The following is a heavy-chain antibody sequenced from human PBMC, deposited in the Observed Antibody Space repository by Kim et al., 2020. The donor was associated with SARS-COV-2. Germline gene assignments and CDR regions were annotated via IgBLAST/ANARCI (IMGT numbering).Heavy chain of an antibody. Sequence: SETLSLTCTVSGGSISSSSYYWGWIRQPPGKGLEWIGSIYYSGSTYYNPSLKSRVTISVDTSKNQFSLKLSSVTAADTAVYYCARSYSRGGRRSWYFDLWGRGTLVTVSS. V-gene: IGHV4-39*01. CDR3: ARSYSRGGRRSWYFDL. CDR1: GGSISSSSYY. D-gene: IGHD2-21*01. J-gene: IGHJ2*01. CDR2: IYYSGST.